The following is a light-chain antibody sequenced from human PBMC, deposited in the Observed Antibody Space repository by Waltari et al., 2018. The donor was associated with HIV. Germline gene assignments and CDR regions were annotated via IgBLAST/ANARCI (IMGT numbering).Light chain of an antibody. V-gene: IGLV2-11*01. CDR3: CSYAGSYTYV. CDR2: DVS. Sequence: QSALTPPRSVSGSPGQSATISCTGTSSDVGGYNYVSWYQQHPGKAPKLVIYDVSKRPSGVPDRFSGSKSANTASLTISGLQAEDEADYYCCSYAGSYTYVFGTGTKVTVL. J-gene: IGLJ1*01. CDR1: SSDVGGYNY.